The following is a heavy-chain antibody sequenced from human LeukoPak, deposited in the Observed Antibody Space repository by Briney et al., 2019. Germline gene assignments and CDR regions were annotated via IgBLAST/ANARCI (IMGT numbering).Heavy chain of an antibody. CDR2: IYYGGST. V-gene: IGHV4-38-2*02. Sequence: SETLSLTCTVSAYSISSGYYWGWIRQTPGKGLELIGSIYYGGSTYYNPSLKSRVTISVDTSKNQFSLKLSSVTAADTAMYYCAREAYDVLTSDWFDPWGQGTLVTVSS. CDR3: AREAYDVLTSDWFDP. CDR1: AYSISSGYY. J-gene: IGHJ5*02. D-gene: IGHD3-9*01.